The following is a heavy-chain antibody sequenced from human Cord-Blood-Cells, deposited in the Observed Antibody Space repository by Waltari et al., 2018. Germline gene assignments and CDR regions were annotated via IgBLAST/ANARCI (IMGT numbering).Heavy chain of an antibody. CDR2: IYSGGST. Sequence: EVQLVESGGGLVQPGGSLRLSCAASGFTVSRNYMSWVRQAPGKGLEWVSVIYSGGSTYYADSVKGRFTISRDNSKNTLYLQMNSLRAEDTAVYYCARSRGGSSSGSWHYFDYWGQGTLVTVSS. D-gene: IGHD3-10*01. J-gene: IGHJ4*02. CDR3: ARSRGGSSSGSWHYFDY. CDR1: GFTVSRNY. V-gene: IGHV3-66*01.